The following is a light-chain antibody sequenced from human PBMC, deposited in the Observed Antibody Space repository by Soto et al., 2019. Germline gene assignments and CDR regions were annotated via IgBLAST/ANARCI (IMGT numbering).Light chain of an antibody. CDR3: QQRSNWPPIT. CDR1: QSVSSGH. J-gene: IGKJ5*01. CDR2: GAS. V-gene: IGKV3-11*01. Sequence: EIVLTQSPGTLSLSPGERASLSCRASQSVSSGHLAWYQQKPGQAPRLLIYGASNRATGIPARFSGSGSGTDFTLTISSLEPEDFAVYYCQQRSNWPPITFGQGTRLEIK.